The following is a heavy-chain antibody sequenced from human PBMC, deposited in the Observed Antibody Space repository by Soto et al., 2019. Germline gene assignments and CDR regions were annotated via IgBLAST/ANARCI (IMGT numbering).Heavy chain of an antibody. Sequence: PSQTLSLTCAISGDSVSSNSAAWNWIRQSPSRGLEWLGRTYYRSKWYNDYAVSVKSRITINPDASKNQFSLQLNSVTPEDTAVYYCARDVLVPAAHPGVFDPCAQGTLVPVSS. V-gene: IGHV6-1*01. J-gene: IGHJ5*02. D-gene: IGHD2-2*01. CDR3: ARDVLVPAAHPGVFDP. CDR1: GDSVSSNSAA. CDR2: TYYRSKWYN.